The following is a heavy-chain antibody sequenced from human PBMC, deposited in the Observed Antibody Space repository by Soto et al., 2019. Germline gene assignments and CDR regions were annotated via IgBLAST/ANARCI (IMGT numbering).Heavy chain of an antibody. V-gene: IGHV5-51*01. CDR1: GYSFTSYW. Sequence: PGESLKISCKGSGYSFTSYWIGWVRQMPGKGLEWMGIIYPGDSDTRYSPSFQGQVTISADKSISTAYLQWSSLKASDTAMCYCARATYYYDSSGYFDAFDIWGQGTMVTVSS. CDR2: IYPGDSDT. D-gene: IGHD3-22*01. CDR3: ARATYYYDSSGYFDAFDI. J-gene: IGHJ3*02.